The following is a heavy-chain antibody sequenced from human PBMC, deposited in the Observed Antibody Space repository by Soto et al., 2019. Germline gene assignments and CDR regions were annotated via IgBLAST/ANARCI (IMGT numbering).Heavy chain of an antibody. D-gene: IGHD3-3*01. V-gene: IGHV3-74*01. CDR3: ARDEWGMDASYDFSHGMDV. J-gene: IGHJ6*02. CDR2: INSDGSRT. CDR1: GFTFSNYW. Sequence: EVQLVESGGGLVQPGGSLRLSCAASGFTFSNYWMYWVRQAPGKGLVWVSRINSDGSRTSYADSVKGRFTISRDNAKLTLYLQLKSLRAEDTAVYYCARDEWGMDASYDFSHGMDVWGPGTTVTVSS.